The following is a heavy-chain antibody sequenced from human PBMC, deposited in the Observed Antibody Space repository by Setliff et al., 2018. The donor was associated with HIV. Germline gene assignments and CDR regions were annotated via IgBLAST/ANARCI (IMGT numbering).Heavy chain of an antibody. CDR1: GFTFSSYA. D-gene: IGHD4-17*01. CDR2: ISGGGGST. V-gene: IGHV3-23*01. J-gene: IGHJ4*02. CDR3: AKEYSDYPDPFDY. Sequence: GGSLRLSCAASGFTFSSYAMNWVRQAPGRGLEWVSTISGGGGSTYYADSVKGRFTISRDNSKNTLYLQMNSLRAEDTAVYYCAKEYSDYPDPFDYWGQGTLVTVSS.